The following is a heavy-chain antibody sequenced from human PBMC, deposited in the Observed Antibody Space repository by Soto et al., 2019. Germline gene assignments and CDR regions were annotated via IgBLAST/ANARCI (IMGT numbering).Heavy chain of an antibody. CDR1: GYTFTSYY. Sequence: ASVKVSCKASGYTFTSYYMHWVRQAPGQGLEWMGIINPSGGSTSYAQKFQGRVTMTRDTSTSTVYMELSSLRSEDTAVYYCASTGVRYYYMDVWGKGTTVIVSS. D-gene: IGHD2-8*01. CDR2: INPSGGST. V-gene: IGHV1-46*03. CDR3: ASTGVRYYYMDV. J-gene: IGHJ6*03.